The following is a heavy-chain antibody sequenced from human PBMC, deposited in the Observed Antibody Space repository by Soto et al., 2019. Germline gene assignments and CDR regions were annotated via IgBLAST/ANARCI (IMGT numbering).Heavy chain of an antibody. CDR3: ARDKAIINGSPFSYYYGRNV. Sequence: QVQLVQSGAEVKKPGASVKVSCKASGYTFTSYGISWVRQAPGQGLEWMGWIIAYNGNTNYAQKLQGRVTMTTDTSTSKAYMELSSRRSDDTAVYYCARDKAIINGSPFSYYYGRNVCGQGTTVTVAS. J-gene: IGHJ6*02. D-gene: IGHD2-2*03. CDR2: IIAYNGNT. CDR1: GYTFTSYG. V-gene: IGHV1-18*01.